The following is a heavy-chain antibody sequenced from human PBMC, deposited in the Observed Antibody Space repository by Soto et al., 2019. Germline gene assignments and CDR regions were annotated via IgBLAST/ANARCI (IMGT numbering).Heavy chain of an antibody. CDR1: GFTFSSYA. CDR3: ARDQPGYSYGYGLGY. J-gene: IGHJ4*02. D-gene: IGHD5-18*01. V-gene: IGHV3-23*01. Sequence: PGGSLRLSCAASGFTFSSYAMSWVRQAPGKGLEWVSVISGSDDSTYYADSVKGRFTISRDNSKNTLYLQMNSLRAEDTAVYYCARDQPGYSYGYGLGYWGQGTLVTVSS. CDR2: ISGSDDST.